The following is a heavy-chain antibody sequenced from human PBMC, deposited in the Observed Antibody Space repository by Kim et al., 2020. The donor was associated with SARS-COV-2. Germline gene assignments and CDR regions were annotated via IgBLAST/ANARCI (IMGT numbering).Heavy chain of an antibody. CDR1: GGSFSGYY. CDR3: ARRRPYSASERPPQDDNGAMVRGGFDP. D-gene: IGHD3-10*01. CDR2: INHSGST. J-gene: IGHJ5*02. Sequence: SETLSLTCAVYGGSFSGYYWSWIRQPPGKGLEWIGEINHSGSTNYNPSLKSRVTISVDTSKNQFSLKLSSVTAADTAVYYCARRRPYSASERPPQDDNGAMVRGGFDPWGQGTLVTVSS. V-gene: IGHV4-34*01.